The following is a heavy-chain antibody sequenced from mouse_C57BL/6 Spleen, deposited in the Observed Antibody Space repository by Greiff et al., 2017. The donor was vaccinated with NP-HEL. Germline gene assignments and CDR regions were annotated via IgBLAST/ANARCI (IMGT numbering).Heavy chain of an antibody. V-gene: IGHV5-4*01. CDR2: ISDGGSYT. CDR1: GFTFSSYA. J-gene: IGHJ3*01. Sequence: EVKLMESGGGLVKPGGSLKLSCAASGFTFSSYAMSWVRQTPEKRLEWVATISDGGSYTYYPDNVKGRFTISRDNAKNNLYLQMSHLKSEDTAMYYCARERLGSWFAYWGQGTLVTVSA. CDR3: ARERLGSWFAY. D-gene: IGHD2-4*01.